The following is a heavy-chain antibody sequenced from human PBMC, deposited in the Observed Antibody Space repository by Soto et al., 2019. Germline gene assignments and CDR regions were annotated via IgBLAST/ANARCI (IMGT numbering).Heavy chain of an antibody. CDR3: AKNREDFGRSNHIEY. CDR1: GFTFTSYA. J-gene: IGHJ4*02. Sequence: EVQLLESGGGLVQPGGRLRLSCAASGFTFTSYAMSWVRQAPGKGLEWVSSISASGGRTYYADSVKGRFTMSRDNSKNTLYLQLSSLRAEDTAVYYCAKNREDFGRSNHIEYWGQGTLVTVSS. D-gene: IGHD3-16*01. CDR2: ISASGGRT. V-gene: IGHV3-23*01.